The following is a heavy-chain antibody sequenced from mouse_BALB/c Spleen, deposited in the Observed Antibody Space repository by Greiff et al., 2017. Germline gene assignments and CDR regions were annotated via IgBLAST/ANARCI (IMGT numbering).Heavy chain of an antibody. J-gene: IGHJ4*01. Sequence: QVQLQQPGAELVKPGTSVKLSCKASGYNFTSYWINWVKLRPGQGLEWIGDIYPGSGSTNYNEKFKSKATLTVDTSSSTAYMQLSSLASEDSALYYCAREGNGEEAMDYWGQGTSVTVSS. CDR2: IYPGSGST. V-gene: IGHV1-55*01. CDR1: GYNFTSYW. CDR3: AREGNGEEAMDY.